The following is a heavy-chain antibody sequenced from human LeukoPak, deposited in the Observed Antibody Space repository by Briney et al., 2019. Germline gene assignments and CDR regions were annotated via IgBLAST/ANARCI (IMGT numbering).Heavy chain of an antibody. CDR2: INPNSGGT. CDR1: GYTFTGYY. V-gene: IGHV1-2*06. D-gene: IGHD6-19*01. J-gene: IGHJ4*02. CDR3: ARDLGRIAVDYYFDY. Sequence: ASVKVSCKASGYTFTGYYMHWVRQAPGQGLEWMGRINPNSGGTNYAQKFQGRVTMTRDTSISTAYMELSRLRSDDTAVYYCARDLGRIAVDYYFDYWGQGTLVTVSS.